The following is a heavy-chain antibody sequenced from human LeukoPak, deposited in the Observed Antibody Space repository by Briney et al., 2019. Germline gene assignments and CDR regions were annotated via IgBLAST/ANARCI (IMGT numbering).Heavy chain of an antibody. J-gene: IGHJ4*02. V-gene: IGHV1-2*02. CDR1: GYTFTGYY. Sequence: ASVKVSCKASGYTFTGYYMHWVRQAPGQGLEWMGWINPNSGGTNYAQKFQGMVTMTRDTSISTAYMELSRLRSDDTAVYYCASEGIAAAASFDYWGQGTLVTVSS. CDR2: INPNSGGT. CDR3: ASEGIAAAASFDY. D-gene: IGHD6-13*01.